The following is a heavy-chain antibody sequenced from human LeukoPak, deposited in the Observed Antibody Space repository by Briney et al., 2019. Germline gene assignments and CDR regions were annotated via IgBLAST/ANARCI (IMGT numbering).Heavy chain of an antibody. CDR3: AKYDI. Sequence: PGGSPRLSCAASGSSFSNYGMHWVRQAPGKGLEWVAFIRYDGSNKYYGDSVKGRFTISRDNSKNTLYLQMNSLRAEDTAVYYCAKYDIWGQGTLVTVSS. J-gene: IGHJ3*02. V-gene: IGHV3-30*02. CDR2: IRYDGSNK. CDR1: GSSFSNYG.